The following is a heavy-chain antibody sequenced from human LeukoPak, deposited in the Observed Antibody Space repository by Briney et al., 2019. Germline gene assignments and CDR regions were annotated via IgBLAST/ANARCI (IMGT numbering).Heavy chain of an antibody. CDR2: ISSSSSYI. CDR1: GFTFSSYS. V-gene: IGHV3-21*01. Sequence: KSGGSLRLSCAASGFTFSSYSMNWVRQAPGKGLEWVSSISSSSSYIYYADSVKGRFTISRDNAKNSLYLQMNSLRAEGTAVYYCARGPGSVAEFVWFDPWGQGTLVTVSS. D-gene: IGHD6-19*01. J-gene: IGHJ5*02. CDR3: ARGPGSVAEFVWFDP.